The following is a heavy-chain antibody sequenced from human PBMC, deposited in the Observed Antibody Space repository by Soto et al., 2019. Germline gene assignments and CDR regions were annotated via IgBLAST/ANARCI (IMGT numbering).Heavy chain of an antibody. V-gene: IGHV5-51*01. CDR1: GHIFSNYW. D-gene: IGHD3-22*01. Sequence: PGESLKISCKGSGHIFSNYWIGWVRQMPGKGLEWMGIIYPGDSDTRYSPSFRGQVTITVDKSINTAYLQWSRLKASDTAIYYCARQRLWGTSGYYYFENWGQGTLVTVSS. CDR3: ARQRLWGTSGYYYFEN. CDR2: IYPGDSDT. J-gene: IGHJ4*02.